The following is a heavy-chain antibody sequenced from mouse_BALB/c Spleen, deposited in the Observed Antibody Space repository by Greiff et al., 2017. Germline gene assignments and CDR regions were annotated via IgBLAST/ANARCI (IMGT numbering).Heavy chain of an antibody. D-gene: IGHD4-1*01. CDR1: GYSITSDYA. CDR2: ISYSGST. V-gene: IGHV3-2*02. J-gene: IGHJ2*01. Sequence: EVQLQQSGPGLVKPSQSLSLTCTVTGYSITSDYAWNWIRQFPGNKLEWMGYISYSGSTSYNPSLKSRISITRDTSKNQFFLQLNSVTTEDTATYYCARGGYWESDYGGQGTTLTVSS. CDR3: ARGGYWESDY.